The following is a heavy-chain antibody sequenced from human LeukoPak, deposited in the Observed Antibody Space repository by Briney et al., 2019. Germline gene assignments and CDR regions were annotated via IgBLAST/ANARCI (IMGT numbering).Heavy chain of an antibody. CDR2: ISSSSSTI. V-gene: IGHV3-48*01. J-gene: IGHJ3*02. Sequence: GGSLRLSCAASGFTFSSYWMSWVRQAPGKGLEWVSYISSSSSTIYYADSVKGRFTISRDNAKNSLYLQMNSLRAEDTAVYYCARDLITDWSAFDIWGQGTMVTVSS. CDR3: ARDLITDWSAFDI. D-gene: IGHD3-3*01. CDR1: GFTFSSYW.